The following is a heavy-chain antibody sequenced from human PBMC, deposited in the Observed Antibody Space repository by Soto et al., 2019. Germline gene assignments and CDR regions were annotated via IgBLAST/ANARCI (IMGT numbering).Heavy chain of an antibody. CDR1: GFSLSTSGMC. V-gene: IGHV2-70*01. Sequence: SGPTLEPTQTLTLTCTFSGFSLSTSGMCVSWIRQPPGKALEWLALIDWDDDKYYSTSLKTRLTISKDTSKNQVVLTMTNMDPVDTATYYCARMQWFGNWFDPWGQGTLVTVSS. J-gene: IGHJ5*02. CDR2: IDWDDDK. CDR3: ARMQWFGNWFDP. D-gene: IGHD3-10*01.